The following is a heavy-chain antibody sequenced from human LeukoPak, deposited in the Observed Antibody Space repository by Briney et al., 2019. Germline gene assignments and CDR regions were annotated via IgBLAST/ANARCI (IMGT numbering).Heavy chain of an antibody. CDR2: IYYSGST. Sequence: SETLSLTCTVSGGSISSSSYYWGWIRQPPGKGLEWIGSIYYSGSTYYNPSLKSRVTISVDTSKNQFSLKLNSVTAADTAVYYCARDTGYGSGSYSDWGQGTLVTVSS. CDR1: GGSISSSSYY. V-gene: IGHV4-39*07. D-gene: IGHD3-10*01. CDR3: ARDTGYGSGSYSD. J-gene: IGHJ4*02.